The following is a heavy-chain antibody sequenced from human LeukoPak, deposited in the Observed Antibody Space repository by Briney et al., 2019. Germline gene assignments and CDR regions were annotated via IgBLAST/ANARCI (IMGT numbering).Heavy chain of an antibody. CDR3: AKVRGGNGDDYFDY. D-gene: IGHD4-17*01. V-gene: IGHV3-30*02. J-gene: IGHJ4*02. CDR1: GFTFSSYG. Sequence: GGSLRLSCAASGFTFSSYGMHWVRQAPGKGLEWVAFIRYDGSNKYYADSVKGRFTISRDNSKNTLYLQINSLRAGDTAVYYCAKVRGGNGDDYFDYWGQGTLVTVSS. CDR2: IRYDGSNK.